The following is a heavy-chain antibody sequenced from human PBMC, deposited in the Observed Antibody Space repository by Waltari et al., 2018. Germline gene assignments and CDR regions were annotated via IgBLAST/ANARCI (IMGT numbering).Heavy chain of an antibody. CDR2: KYIRVKWYN. CDR3: ARGTGGNYVPPGPNYYYYGMDV. Sequence: QVQLQQSGPGLVKPSQTLSLTCAISGDSVSSNSAAWNWIRQSPSRGLEWLGRKYIRVKWYNDYAVSVKSRITINPETSKNQFSLQLNSVTPEDTAVYYCARGTGGNYVPPGPNYYYYGMDVWGQGTTVTVSS. J-gene: IGHJ6*02. V-gene: IGHV6-1*01. CDR1: GDSVSSNSAA. D-gene: IGHD4-4*01.